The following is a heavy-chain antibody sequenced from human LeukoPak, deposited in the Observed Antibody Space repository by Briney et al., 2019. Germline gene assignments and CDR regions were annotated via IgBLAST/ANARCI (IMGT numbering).Heavy chain of an antibody. CDR1: GFTFSSYA. CDR3: AKKRQLVSVPGDAFDI. CDR2: ISGSGVST. Sequence: GGSLRLSSAASGFTFSSYAMSCVRQAPGQGLEWGSAISGSGVSTYNADSVKGRFTISRDNSKNTLYLQMNSMRAEDTAVYYCAKKRQLVSVPGDAFDIWGQGTMVTVSS. D-gene: IGHD6-13*01. V-gene: IGHV3-23*01. J-gene: IGHJ3*02.